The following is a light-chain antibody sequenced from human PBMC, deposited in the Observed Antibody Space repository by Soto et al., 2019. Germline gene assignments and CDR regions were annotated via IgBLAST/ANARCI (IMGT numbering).Light chain of an antibody. CDR3: SSYISGGTFV. CDR1: SSDVGGYNY. CDR2: VVS. J-gene: IGLJ1*01. V-gene: IGLV2-14*01. Sequence: QSVLTQPASVSGSPGQSIAISCTGTSSDVGGYNYVSWHQQHPGKAPKVLISVVSNRPSGVSNRFSGSKSGNTASLTISGLQAEDEADYYCSSYISGGTFVFGSGTKVTVL.